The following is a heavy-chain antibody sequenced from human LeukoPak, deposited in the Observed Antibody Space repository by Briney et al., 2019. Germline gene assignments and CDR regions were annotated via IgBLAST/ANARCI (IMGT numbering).Heavy chain of an antibody. CDR1: GDSFSSHY. CDR3: ARDLVTVTKGFDI. CDR2: ISYIGST. Sequence: SETLSLTCAVSGDSFSSHYWTWIRQPPGKGLEWIGYISYIGSTNYNPSLKRRVTISIDTSKNQFSLKLSSVTAADTAVYYSARDLVTVTKGFDIWGQGTMASVSS. J-gene: IGHJ3*02. D-gene: IGHD4-17*01. V-gene: IGHV4-59*11.